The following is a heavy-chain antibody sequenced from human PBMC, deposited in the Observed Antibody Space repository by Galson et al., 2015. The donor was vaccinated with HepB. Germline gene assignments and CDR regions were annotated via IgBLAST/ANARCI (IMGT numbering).Heavy chain of an antibody. J-gene: IGHJ3*02. CDR2: ISPYNGGT. V-gene: IGHV1-2*02. Sequence: SVKVSCKASGYSFADHYMHWVRQAPGQGLEWMGWISPYNGGTNYAQKFQGRFTMTRDTSISTVYMELSSLTSDDAAVYYCARRGFYHDVDIWGQGTMVTVSS. CDR1: GYSFADHY. D-gene: IGHD3-22*01. CDR3: ARRGFYHDVDI.